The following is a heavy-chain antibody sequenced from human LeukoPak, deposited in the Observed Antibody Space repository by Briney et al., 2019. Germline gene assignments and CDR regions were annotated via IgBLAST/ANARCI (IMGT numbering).Heavy chain of an antibody. D-gene: IGHD1-26*01. CDR3: ARGPHSGSYYFDY. CDR1: GASISSYY. CDR2: IYYSGST. Sequence: SETLSLTCTVSGASISSYYWSWIRQPPGKGLEWIAYIYYSGSTNYNPPFKSRVTISADTSKNQFSLKVSSVTAADTAVYYCARGPHSGSYYFDYWGQGTLVTVSS. J-gene: IGHJ4*02. V-gene: IGHV4-59*01.